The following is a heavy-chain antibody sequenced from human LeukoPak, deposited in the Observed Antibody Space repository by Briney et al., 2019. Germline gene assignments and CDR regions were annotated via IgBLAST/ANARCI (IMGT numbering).Heavy chain of an antibody. CDR1: GFTFTSSA. D-gene: IGHD2-2*02. J-gene: IGHJ4*02. CDR2: IVVGSGNT. V-gene: IGHV1-58*01. Sequence: ASVKVSCKASGFTFTSSAVQWVRQARGQRLEWIGWIVVGSGNTNYAQKFQERVTITRDMSTSTAYMELSSLRSEDTAVYYCAASAAAIHELYFDYWGQGTLVTVSS. CDR3: AASAAAIHELYFDY.